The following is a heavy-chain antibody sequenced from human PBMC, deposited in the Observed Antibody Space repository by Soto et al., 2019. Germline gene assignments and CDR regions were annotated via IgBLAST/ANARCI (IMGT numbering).Heavy chain of an antibody. CDR3: TRAGSDPGNFYISNYYAMDV. J-gene: IGHJ6*02. D-gene: IGHD3-10*01. CDR2: IYSGGDT. Sequence: GGSLRLSCAASGFSVSSDYMSWVRQAPGKGLEWVSLIYSGGDTYYADSVKGRFTISRDISSNTIYLHMTSLRADGTAIYYCTRAGSDPGNFYISNYYAMDVWGRGPTVTVSS. V-gene: IGHV3-53*01. CDR1: GFSVSSDY.